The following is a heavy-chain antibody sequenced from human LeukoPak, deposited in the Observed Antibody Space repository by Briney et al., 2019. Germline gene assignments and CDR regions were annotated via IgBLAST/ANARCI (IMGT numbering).Heavy chain of an antibody. CDR3: ARGSGPTLATVDY. CDR1: GFTFSRNS. D-gene: IGHD5-12*01. V-gene: IGHV3-21*01. Sequence: GGSLRLSCAASGFTFSRNSMNWVRQAPGRGLEWVSSISSSSSYIYFADSMKGRFTISRDNDKNSLFLQMNSLRAEDTAVYYCARGSGPTLATVDYWGQGTLVTVSS. J-gene: IGHJ4*02. CDR2: ISSSSSYI.